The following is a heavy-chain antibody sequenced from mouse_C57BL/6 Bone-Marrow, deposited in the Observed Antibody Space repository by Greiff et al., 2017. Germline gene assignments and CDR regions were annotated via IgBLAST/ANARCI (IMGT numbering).Heavy chain of an antibody. CDR2: ISDGGSYT. Sequence: EVKLQESGGGLVKPGGSLKLSCAASGFTFSSYAMSWVRQTPEKRLEWVATISDGGSYTYYPDNVKGRFTISRDNAKNNLYLQMSHLKSEDTAMYYCARDWSYDRGDAMDYWGQGTSVTVAS. CDR3: ARDWSYDRGDAMDY. V-gene: IGHV5-4*01. J-gene: IGHJ4*01. CDR1: GFTFSSYA. D-gene: IGHD2-12*01.